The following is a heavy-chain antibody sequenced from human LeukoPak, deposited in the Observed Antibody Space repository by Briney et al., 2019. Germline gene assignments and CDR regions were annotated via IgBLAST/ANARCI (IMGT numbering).Heavy chain of an antibody. J-gene: IGHJ5*02. V-gene: IGHV3-33*01. D-gene: IGHD6-19*01. CDR1: GFTFSSYG. CDR3: ARDDVAVAGTNVRGFDP. Sequence: PGRSLRLSCAASGFTFSSYGMHWVRQAPGKGLEWVAVIWYDGSNKYYADSVKGRFTISRDNSKNTLYLQMNSLRAEDTAVYYCARDDVAVAGTNVRGFDPWGQGTLVTVSS. CDR2: IWYDGSNK.